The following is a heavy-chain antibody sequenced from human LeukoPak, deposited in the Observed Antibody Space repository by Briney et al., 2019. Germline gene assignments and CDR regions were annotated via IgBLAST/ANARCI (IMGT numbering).Heavy chain of an antibody. J-gene: IGHJ3*02. CDR2: ISYDGSNK. D-gene: IGHD3-22*01. V-gene: IGHV3-30*03. CDR3: ARDKSRPFGYYDSSVHAFDI. Sequence: PGGSLRLSCAASGFTFSSYGMHWVRQAPGKGLEWVAVISYDGSNKYYADSVKGRFTISRDNSKNTLYLQMNSLRAEDTAVYYCARDKSRPFGYYDSSVHAFDIWGQGTMVTFSS. CDR1: GFTFSSYG.